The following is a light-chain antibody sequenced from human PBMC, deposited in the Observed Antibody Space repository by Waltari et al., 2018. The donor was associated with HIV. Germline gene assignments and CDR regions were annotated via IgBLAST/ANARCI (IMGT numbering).Light chain of an antibody. CDR1: SSDVGSYNL. V-gene: IGLV2-23*02. CDR3: CSYAGSSTLV. Sequence: QSALTQPASVSGSPGQSITISCTGTSSDVGSYNLVSWYQQHPGKAPKLRIYEVSKRPSGVSNRFSCSKSGNTASLTISGLQAEDEAYYYCCSYAGSSTLVFGGGTTLTVL. CDR2: EVS. J-gene: IGLJ2*01.